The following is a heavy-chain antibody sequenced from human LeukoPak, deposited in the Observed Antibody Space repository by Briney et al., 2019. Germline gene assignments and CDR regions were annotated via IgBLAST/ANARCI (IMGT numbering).Heavy chain of an antibody. J-gene: IGHJ4*02. V-gene: IGHV4-30-4*01. CDR2: IYYSGST. CDR1: GGSISSGDYY. D-gene: IGHD2-2*02. Sequence: SETLSLTCTVFGGSISSGDYYWSWLRQPPGKGLEWIGYIYYSGSTYYNPSLKSRVTISVDTSKNQFSLKLSSVTAADTAVYYCARDEEYCSSTSCYKGNFDYWGQGTLVTVSS. CDR3: ARDEEYCSSTSCYKGNFDY.